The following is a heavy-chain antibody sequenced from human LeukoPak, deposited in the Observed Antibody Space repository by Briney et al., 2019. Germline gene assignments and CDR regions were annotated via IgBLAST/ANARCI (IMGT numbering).Heavy chain of an antibody. Sequence: SETLSLTCAVYGGSFSGYYWSWIRQPPGKGLEWIGEINHSGSTNYNPSLKSRVTISVDTSKNQFSLKLSSVTAADTAVYYCARICYYDSSGYYYDKYYFDYWGQGTLVTVSS. J-gene: IGHJ4*02. V-gene: IGHV4-34*01. CDR3: ARICYYDSSGYYYDKYYFDY. D-gene: IGHD3-22*01. CDR1: GGSFSGYY. CDR2: INHSGST.